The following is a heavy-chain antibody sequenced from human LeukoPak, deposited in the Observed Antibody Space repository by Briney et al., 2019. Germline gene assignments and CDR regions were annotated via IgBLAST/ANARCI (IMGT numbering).Heavy chain of an antibody. D-gene: IGHD3-22*01. J-gene: IGHJ4*02. Sequence: SVKVSCKASGGTFSSYTISWVRQAPGQGLEWMGRIIPILGIANYAQKFRGRVTITADKSTSTAYMELSSLRSEDTAVYYCARVPLDYYDSSDLDYWGQGTLVTVSS. CDR3: ARVPLDYYDSSDLDY. V-gene: IGHV1-69*02. CDR2: IIPILGIA. CDR1: GGTFSSYT.